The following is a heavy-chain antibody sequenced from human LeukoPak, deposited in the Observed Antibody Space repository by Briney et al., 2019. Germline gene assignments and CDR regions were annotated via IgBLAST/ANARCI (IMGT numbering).Heavy chain of an antibody. Sequence: SETLSLTCTVSGGSISSYYWSWIRQPAGKGLEWIGRIYTSGSTNYNPSLKSRVTMSVDTSKNQFSLKLSSVTAADTAVYYCARGRIFRRAAADAFDIWGQGTMVTVSS. D-gene: IGHD6-13*01. J-gene: IGHJ3*02. CDR1: GGSISSYY. CDR3: ARGRIFRRAAADAFDI. V-gene: IGHV4-4*07. CDR2: IYTSGST.